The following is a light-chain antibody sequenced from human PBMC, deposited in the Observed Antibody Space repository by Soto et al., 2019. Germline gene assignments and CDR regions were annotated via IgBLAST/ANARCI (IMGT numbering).Light chain of an antibody. Sequence: EIVLTQSPGTLSLSPGERATLSCRASQSVSNNFLAWHQQKPGQAPRLLIYTASSRAAGIPDRFSGSGSGTDFTLTISRLEPEDFGVYYCQQYSRSPPSITFGQGTRLEIK. CDR1: QSVSNNF. J-gene: IGKJ5*01. CDR3: QQYSRSPPSIT. CDR2: TAS. V-gene: IGKV3-20*01.